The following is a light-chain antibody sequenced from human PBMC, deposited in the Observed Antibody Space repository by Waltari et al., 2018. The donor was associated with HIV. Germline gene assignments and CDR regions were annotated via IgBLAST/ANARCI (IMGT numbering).Light chain of an antibody. CDR1: QSGSSSY. CDR3: QHYATSRTWT. CDR2: GAS. J-gene: IGKJ1*01. V-gene: IGKV3-20*01. Sequence: DTVLTQSPGTLSLPPGERATLSCRSSQSGSSSYLAWYQQKPGQAPRLLIYGASSSATGIPDRVRCSGSGTDFTLTISRLEPEDFAMYYCQHYATSRTWTFGQGTKVEIK.